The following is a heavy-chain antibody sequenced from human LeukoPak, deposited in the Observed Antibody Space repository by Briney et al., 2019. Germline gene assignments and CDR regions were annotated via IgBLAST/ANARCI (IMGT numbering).Heavy chain of an antibody. J-gene: IGHJ4*02. Sequence: GGSLRLSCAASGFTFSSYWMSWVRQAPGKGLEWVANIKQDGSEKYYVDSVKGRFTISRDNAKNSLCLQMNSLRAEDTAVYYCARRWYYDILTGFEPFDYWGQGTLVTVSS. CDR2: IKQDGSEK. D-gene: IGHD3-9*01. V-gene: IGHV3-7*01. CDR3: ARRWYYDILTGFEPFDY. CDR1: GFTFSSYW.